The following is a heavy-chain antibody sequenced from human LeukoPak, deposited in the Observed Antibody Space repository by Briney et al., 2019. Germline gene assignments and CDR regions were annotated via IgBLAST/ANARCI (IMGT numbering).Heavy chain of an antibody. CDR3: ARTGHYYDSSGYLDY. D-gene: IGHD3-22*01. V-gene: IGHV1-46*01. CDR1: GYTFTSYY. Sequence: ASVKVSCKASGYTFTSYYMHWVQQAPGQGLEWMGIINPSGGSTSYAQKFQGRVTMTRDTSTSTVYMELSSLRSEDTAVYYCARTGHYYDSSGYLDYWGQGTLVTVSS. J-gene: IGHJ4*02. CDR2: INPSGGST.